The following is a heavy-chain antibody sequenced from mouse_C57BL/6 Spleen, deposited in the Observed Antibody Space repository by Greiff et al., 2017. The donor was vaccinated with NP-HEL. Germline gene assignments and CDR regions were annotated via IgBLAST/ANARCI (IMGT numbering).Heavy chain of an antibody. CDR1: GYTFTSYT. J-gene: IGHJ1*03. CDR2: INPSSGYT. D-gene: IGHD2-4*01. CDR3: ARGIYYDYDEYFDV. Sequence: QVQLKESGAELARPGASVKMSCKTSGYTFTSYTMHWVQQRPGQGLEWIGYINPSSGYTKYNQRFKDKATLTADKSSSTAYMQLSSLTSEDSAVYYCARGIYYDYDEYFDVWGTGTTVTVSS. V-gene: IGHV1-4*01.